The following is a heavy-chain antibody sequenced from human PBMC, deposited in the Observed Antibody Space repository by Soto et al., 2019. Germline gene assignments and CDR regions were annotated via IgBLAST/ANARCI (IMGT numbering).Heavy chain of an antibody. V-gene: IGHV1-24*01. J-gene: IGHJ5*02. D-gene: IGHD3-16*01. Sequence: ASVKVSCKVSGYTLTELSMHWVRQAPGKGLEWMGGFDAEDGNTIYAQKIQGRVTMTTDTSTSTAYMELRSLRSDDTVVYYCARDSFGPTGWFDPWGQGTLVTVSS. CDR2: FDAEDGNT. CDR3: ARDSFGPTGWFDP. CDR1: GYTLTELS.